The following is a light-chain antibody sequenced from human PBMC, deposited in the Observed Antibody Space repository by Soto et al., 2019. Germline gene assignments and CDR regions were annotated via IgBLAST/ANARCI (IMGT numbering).Light chain of an antibody. Sequence: SYELTQTPSVSVAPGQTARITCGGDNIGANSVHWYQQKPGQAPILVVYDDSDRPSGIPERFSGSNPGNTAALTITRVEGGDEADYYCQVWHSSRGVFGGGTQLTVL. CDR2: DDS. V-gene: IGLV3-21*02. CDR3: QVWHSSRGV. J-gene: IGLJ2*01. CDR1: NIGANS.